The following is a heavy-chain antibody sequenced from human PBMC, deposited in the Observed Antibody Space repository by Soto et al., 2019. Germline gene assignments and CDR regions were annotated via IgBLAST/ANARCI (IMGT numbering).Heavy chain of an antibody. D-gene: IGHD3-9*01. J-gene: IGHJ6*02. CDR1: GYTFTGYY. Sequence: ASVRVSCKASGYTFTGYYMHWVRQAPGQGLEWMGWINPNRGGTNYAQKFQGWVTMTRDTSISTAYMELSRLRSDDTAVYYCAATYYDILSKTRGYYYGMDVWGQGTTVTV. CDR3: AATYYDILSKTRGYYYGMDV. V-gene: IGHV1-2*04. CDR2: INPNRGGT.